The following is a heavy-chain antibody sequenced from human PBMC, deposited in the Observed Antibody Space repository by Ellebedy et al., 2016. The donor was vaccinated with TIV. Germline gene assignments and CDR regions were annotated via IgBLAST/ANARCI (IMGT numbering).Heavy chain of an antibody. CDR2: INHSGST. V-gene: IGHV4-34*01. CDR3: ATGDFMVRGVNDY. Sequence: SETLSLXXAVYGGSFSGYYWSWIRQPPGKGLEWIGEINHSGSTNYNPSLKSRVTISVDTSKNQFSLKLSSVTAADTAVYYCATGDFMVRGVNDYWGQGTLVTVSS. D-gene: IGHD3-10*01. J-gene: IGHJ4*02. CDR1: GGSFSGYY.